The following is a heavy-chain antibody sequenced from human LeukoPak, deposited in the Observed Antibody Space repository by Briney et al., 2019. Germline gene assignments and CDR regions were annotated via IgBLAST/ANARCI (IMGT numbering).Heavy chain of an antibody. CDR3: ARGGILGYCSSTSCYVFDY. CDR2: INHSGST. V-gene: IGHV4-34*01. CDR1: GGSFSGYY. D-gene: IGHD2-2*01. Sequence: SETLSLTCAVYGGSFSGYYWSWIRQPPGKGLEWIGGINHSGSTNYNPSLKSRVTISVDTSKNQFSLKLSSVTAADTAVYYCARGGILGYCSSTSCYVFDYWGQGTLVTVSS. J-gene: IGHJ4*02.